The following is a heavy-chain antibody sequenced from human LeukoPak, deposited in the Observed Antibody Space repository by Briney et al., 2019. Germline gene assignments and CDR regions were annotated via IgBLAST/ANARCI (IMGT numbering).Heavy chain of an antibody. CDR3: ARGGIAAAGTPLDY. CDR2: IIPIFSTA. V-gene: IGHV1-69*05. J-gene: IGHJ4*02. D-gene: IGHD6-13*01. CDR1: GGTFSSYA. Sequence: SVKVSCKASGGTFSSYAISWLRQAPGQGLEWMGRIIPIFSTANYAQKFQGRVTITTDESTSTAYMELSSLRSEDTAVYYCARGGIAAAGTPLDYWGQGTLVTVSS.